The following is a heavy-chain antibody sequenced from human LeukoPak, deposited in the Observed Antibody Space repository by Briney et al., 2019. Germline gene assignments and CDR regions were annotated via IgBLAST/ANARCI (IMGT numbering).Heavy chain of an antibody. D-gene: IGHD5-12*01. V-gene: IGHV1-69*01. Sequence: ASVKVSCEASGGTFSSYAISWVRQAPGQGLEWMGGIIPIFGTANYAQKFQGRVTITADESTSTAYMELSSLRSEDTAVYYCARVARYYYYGMDVWGQGTTVTVSS. CDR2: IIPIFGTA. CDR1: GGTFSSYA. J-gene: IGHJ6*02. CDR3: ARVARYYYYGMDV.